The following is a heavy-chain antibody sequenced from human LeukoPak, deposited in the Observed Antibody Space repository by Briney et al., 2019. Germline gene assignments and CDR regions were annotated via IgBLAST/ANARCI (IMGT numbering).Heavy chain of an antibody. Sequence: SETLSLTCTVSGGSISSSIYYWGWIRQPPGKGLEWIGGIYHSGSTFYNPSLKSRVTISVDTSKNQFSLKLTSVTAADTALYYCARDRDYYGSGSYGPDYWGQGILVTVSS. CDR3: ARDRDYYGSGSYGPDY. V-gene: IGHV4-39*07. D-gene: IGHD3-10*01. CDR1: GGSISSSIYY. J-gene: IGHJ4*02. CDR2: IYHSGST.